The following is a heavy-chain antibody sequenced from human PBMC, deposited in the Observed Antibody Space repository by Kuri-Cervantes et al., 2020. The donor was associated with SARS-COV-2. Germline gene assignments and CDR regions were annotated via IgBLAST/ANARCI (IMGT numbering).Heavy chain of an antibody. CDR2: LDTSGSP. V-gene: IGHV4-30-2*01. CDR3: ARRSGYYPYYFDY. Sequence: SETLSLTCAVSGGSISSGGYSWSWIRQPPGKGLEWIGHLDTSGSPTYSPSLKSRVTMSVDTSKNQFSLKLSSVTAADTAVYYCARRSGYYPYYFDYWGQGTLVTVSS. D-gene: IGHD3-22*01. J-gene: IGHJ4*02. CDR1: GGSISSGGYS.